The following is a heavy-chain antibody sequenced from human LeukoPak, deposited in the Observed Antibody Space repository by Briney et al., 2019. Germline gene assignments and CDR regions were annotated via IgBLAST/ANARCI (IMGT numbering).Heavy chain of an antibody. D-gene: IGHD6-13*01. Sequence: SETLSLTCTVSGGSVGSGSYYCSWIRQPPGKGLEWIGYTHYSGSTKYNPSLNSRVTISLDTSKNQSSLKLNSVTAADTAVYYCARRDSSSWYDDYWGQGTLVTVSS. V-gene: IGHV4-61*01. CDR2: THYSGST. J-gene: IGHJ4*02. CDR1: GGSVGSGSYY. CDR3: ARRDSSSWYDDY.